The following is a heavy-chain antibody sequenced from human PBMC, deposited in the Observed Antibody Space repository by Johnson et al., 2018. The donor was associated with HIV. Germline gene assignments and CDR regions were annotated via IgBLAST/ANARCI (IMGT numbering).Heavy chain of an antibody. CDR1: GFTFSSYG. D-gene: IGHD3-22*01. CDR2: IYSGGST. CDR3: ARVMSSGYFFDAFDI. Sequence: QMQLVESGGGVVQPGGSLRLSCAASGFTFSSYGMHWVRQAPGKGLEWVAVIYSGGSTYYAESVKGRFTISRDNSKNTLYLQMGSRRAEDTALYYCARVMSSGYFFDAFDIWGQGTMLTVSS. V-gene: IGHV3-NL1*01. J-gene: IGHJ3*02.